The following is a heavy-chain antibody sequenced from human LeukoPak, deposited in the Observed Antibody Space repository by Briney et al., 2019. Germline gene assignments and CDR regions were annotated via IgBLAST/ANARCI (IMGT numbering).Heavy chain of an antibody. J-gene: IGHJ4*02. D-gene: IGHD6-19*01. Sequence: ASVKVSCKASGGTFSSYAISWVRQAPGQGLEWIGGIIPIFGTANYAQKFQGRVTITADESTSTAYMELSSLRSEDTAVYYCARGGSGWSNFDYWGQGTLVTVSS. CDR1: GGTFSSYA. CDR2: IIPIFGTA. CDR3: ARGGSGWSNFDY. V-gene: IGHV1-69*13.